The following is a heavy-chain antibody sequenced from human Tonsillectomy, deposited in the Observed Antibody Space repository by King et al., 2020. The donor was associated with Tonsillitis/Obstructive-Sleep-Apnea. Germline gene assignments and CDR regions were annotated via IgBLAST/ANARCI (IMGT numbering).Heavy chain of an antibody. J-gene: IGHJ4*02. CDR3: TTHRDGYNKGGGFDY. D-gene: IGHD5-24*01. Sequence: VQLVESGGGLVKPGGSLRLSCAASGFTFRNAWMSWVRQAPGKGLEWVGRIKSKTDGGTTDYAAPVKGRFTISRDDSKNTLYLQMNSLKTEDTAVYYCTTHRDGYNKGGGFDYWGQGTLVTVSS. CDR1: GFTFRNAW. V-gene: IGHV3-15*01. CDR2: IKSKTDGGTT.